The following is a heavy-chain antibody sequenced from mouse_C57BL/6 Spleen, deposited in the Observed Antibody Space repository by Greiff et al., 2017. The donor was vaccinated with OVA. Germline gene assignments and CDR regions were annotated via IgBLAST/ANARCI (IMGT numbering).Heavy chain of an antibody. CDR2: ISSGSSTI. CDR1: GFTFSDYG. J-gene: IGHJ1*03. V-gene: IGHV5-17*01. D-gene: IGHD1-1*01. CDR3: ARAGSSYWDFDV. Sequence: EVQLQQSGGGLVKPGGSLKLSCAASGFTFSDYGMHWVRQAPEKGLEWVAYISSGSSTIYYPDTVKGRFTISRDNAKNTLFLQMTSLRSEDTAMYYCARAGSSYWDFDVWGTGTTVTVSS.